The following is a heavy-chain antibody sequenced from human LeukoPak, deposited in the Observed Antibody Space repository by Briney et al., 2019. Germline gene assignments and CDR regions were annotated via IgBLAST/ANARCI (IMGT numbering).Heavy chain of an antibody. D-gene: IGHD3-22*01. CDR3: AREYFYNSSGHGCSAY. CDR1: GFAFHTYW. Sequence: GGSLRLSCAASGFAFHTYWMTWVRQAPGKGLERVANIKEDGSEKHYVDSVKGRFTISRDNAKNSLYLQMNSLRAEDTAMYYCAREYFYNSSGHGCSAYWGQGTLVTVSS. J-gene: IGHJ4*02. V-gene: IGHV3-7*01. CDR2: IKEDGSEK.